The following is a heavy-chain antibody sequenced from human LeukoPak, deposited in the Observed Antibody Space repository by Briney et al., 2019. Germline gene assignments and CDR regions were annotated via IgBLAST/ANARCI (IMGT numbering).Heavy chain of an antibody. J-gene: IGHJ4*02. CDR1: GFTFSDYD. CDR3: ARVAKERVGGVYYFDY. CDR2: IGTAGDT. D-gene: IGHD1-1*01. Sequence: GGSLRLSCAASGFTFSDYDMHWVRQATGKGLEWFSAIGTAGDTYYTGSVKGRFTISRENAKNSLYLQMNSLRAGDTAVYYCARVAKERVGGVYYFDYWGQGTLVTVSS. V-gene: IGHV3-13*01.